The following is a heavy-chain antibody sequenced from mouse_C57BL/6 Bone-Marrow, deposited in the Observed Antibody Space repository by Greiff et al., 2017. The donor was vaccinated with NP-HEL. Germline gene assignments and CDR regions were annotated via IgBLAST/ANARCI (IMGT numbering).Heavy chain of an antibody. CDR1: GYTFTSYW. CDR2: IYPGSGST. J-gene: IGHJ3*01. V-gene: IGHV1-55*01. D-gene: IGHD1-1*01. CDR3: ASPGSSTAWFAY. Sequence: QVQLQQPGAELVKPGASVKMSCKASGYTFTSYWITWVKQRPGPGLEWIGDIYPGSGSTTYTAKFKSQATLTVATSSSTAYLQLSSLTSEDSAVYYCASPGSSTAWFAYWGQGTLVTVSA.